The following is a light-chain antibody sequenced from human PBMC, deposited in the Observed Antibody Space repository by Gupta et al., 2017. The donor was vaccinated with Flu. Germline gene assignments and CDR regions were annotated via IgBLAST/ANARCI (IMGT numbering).Light chain of an antibody. V-gene: IGKV3-20*01. J-gene: IGKJ3*01. Sequence: ERATPSCRASHSISSRYLGWYQQKPGQAPRLLIYTTSTRASGIPDRFAGSGSGTDFTLTISSLEPEDFAVYYCQNYGGSPFTFGPGTRVDIK. CDR3: QNYGGSPFT. CDR2: TTS. CDR1: HSISSRY.